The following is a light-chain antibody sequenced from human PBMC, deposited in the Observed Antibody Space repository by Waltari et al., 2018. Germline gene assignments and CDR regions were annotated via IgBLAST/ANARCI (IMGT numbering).Light chain of an antibody. Sequence: DIVLTQSPALLSLSPGERASLSCRASQSVTNYLAWYQQKPGQAPRLLIYDTSKRATGIPARFSGSGFGTDFTLTISSLEPEDFAVYYCQQRRDWPLTFGGGTKVEIK. CDR2: DTS. V-gene: IGKV3-11*01. J-gene: IGKJ4*01. CDR3: QQRRDWPLT. CDR1: QSVTNY.